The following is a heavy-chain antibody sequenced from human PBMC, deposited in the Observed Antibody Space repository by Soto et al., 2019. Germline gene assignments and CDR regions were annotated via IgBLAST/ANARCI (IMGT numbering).Heavy chain of an antibody. Sequence: RRLSCAASGLTFSGYWMHWVRQAPGKGLVWVSRIDTDGSVTNYADSVEGRFTISRDDAKNTLYLQMNSLRAEDTAVYYCARDIPHNWFDPWGQGILVTVSS. CDR1: GLTFSGYW. V-gene: IGHV3-74*01. CDR3: ARDIPHNWFDP. J-gene: IGHJ5*02. CDR2: IDTDGSVT.